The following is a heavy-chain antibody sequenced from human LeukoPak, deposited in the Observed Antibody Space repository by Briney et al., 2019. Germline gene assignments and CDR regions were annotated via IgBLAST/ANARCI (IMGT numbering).Heavy chain of an antibody. Sequence: SETLSLTCTVSGGSISSSSYYWGWIRQPPGKGLEWIGSIYYSGSTYYNPSLKSRVTIPVDTSKNQFSLKLSSVTAADTAVYYCARQAGRGGAVTFDYWGQGTLVTVSS. J-gene: IGHJ4*02. CDR1: GGSISSSSYY. V-gene: IGHV4-39*01. CDR2: IYYSGST. CDR3: ARQAGRGGAVTFDY. D-gene: IGHD3-16*01.